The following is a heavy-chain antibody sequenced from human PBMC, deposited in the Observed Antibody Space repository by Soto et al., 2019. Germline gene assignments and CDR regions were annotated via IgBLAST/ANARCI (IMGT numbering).Heavy chain of an antibody. V-gene: IGHV4-31*03. J-gene: IGHJ5*02. D-gene: IGHD6-13*01. CDR2: IYYSGST. CDR1: GGSISSGGYY. CDR3: ARGIFLYSKRFDP. Sequence: QVQLQESGPGLVKPSQTLSLTYTVSGGSISSGGYYWSWIRQHPGKGLEWIGYIYYSGSTYYNPSLKSRVTISVDTSKNQFSLKLSSVTAADTAVYYCARGIFLYSKRFDPWGQGTLVTVSS.